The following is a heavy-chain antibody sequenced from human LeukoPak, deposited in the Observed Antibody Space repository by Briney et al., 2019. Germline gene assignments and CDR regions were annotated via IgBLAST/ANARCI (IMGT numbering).Heavy chain of an antibody. Sequence: GASVKVSCKASGGTFSSYAISWVRQAPGQGLEWMGRIIPILGIANYAQKFQGRVTITADKSTSTAYMELSSLRSEDTAVYYCARGRDCSGTSCLFGMDVWGQGTTVTVSS. D-gene: IGHD2-2*01. V-gene: IGHV1-69*04. CDR3: ARGRDCSGTSCLFGMDV. CDR2: IIPILGIA. CDR1: GGTFSSYA. J-gene: IGHJ6*02.